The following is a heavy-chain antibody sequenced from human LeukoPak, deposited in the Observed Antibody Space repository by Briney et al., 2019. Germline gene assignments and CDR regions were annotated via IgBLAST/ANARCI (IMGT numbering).Heavy chain of an antibody. CDR2: IYYSGNT. CDR1: GGSISSYY. D-gene: IGHD3-10*01. V-gene: IGHV4-59*01. J-gene: IGHJ4*02. Sequence: SETLSLTCTVSGGSISSYYWSWIRQPPGKGLEWTGYIYYSGNTNYNPSLKSRVTISVDTSKNQFSLKLSSVTAADTAVYYCARNYGSGSLGFDYWGQGTLVTVSS. CDR3: ARNYGSGSLGFDY.